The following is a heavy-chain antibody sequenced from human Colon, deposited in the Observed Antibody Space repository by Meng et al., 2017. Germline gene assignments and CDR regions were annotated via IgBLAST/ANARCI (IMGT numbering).Heavy chain of an antibody. J-gene: IGHJ5*02. D-gene: IGHD6-19*01. CDR1: GGSISTSGYY. CDR2: IGHSGFT. CDR3: VRSSGWVKTGFDP. V-gene: IGHV4-39*01. Sequence: QPQLQESGPGLVKPSEALSLTCSVSGGSISTSGYYWGWIRQPPGKGLEWIGSIGHSGFTYYTPSLKSRVTVSIDTSANQFHLTLTSVTAADTAVYYCVRSSGWVKTGFDPWGQGTLVTVSS.